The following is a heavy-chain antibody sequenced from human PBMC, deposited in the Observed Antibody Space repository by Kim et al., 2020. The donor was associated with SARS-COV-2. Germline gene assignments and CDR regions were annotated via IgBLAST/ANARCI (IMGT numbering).Heavy chain of an antibody. CDR1: GGTFSSYT. J-gene: IGHJ4*02. CDR3: ARSSPYYYDSSGPYFDY. V-gene: IGHV1-69*02. CDR2: IIPILGIA. D-gene: IGHD3-22*01. Sequence: SVKVSCKASGGTFSSYTISWVRQAPGQGLEWMGRIIPILGIANYAQKFQGRVTITADKSTSTAYMELSSLRSEDTAVYYCARSSPYYYDSSGPYFDYWGQGTLVTVSS.